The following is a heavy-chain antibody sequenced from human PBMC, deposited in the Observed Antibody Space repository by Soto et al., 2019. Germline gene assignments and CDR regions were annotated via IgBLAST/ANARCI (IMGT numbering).Heavy chain of an antibody. D-gene: IGHD5-18*01. CDR3: AKDLSQVWPHLEDDAFGV. Sequence: GGSLRLSCAASGFAFSRYGMSWVRQAPGKGLEWVSGLSGSGASKYYADSVKGRFTISRDNSKNTLYLQMNSLRAEDTAVYHCAKDLSQVWPHLEDDAFGVWGQGTMVTVSS. J-gene: IGHJ3*01. CDR2: LSGSGASK. CDR1: GFAFSRYG. V-gene: IGHV3-23*01.